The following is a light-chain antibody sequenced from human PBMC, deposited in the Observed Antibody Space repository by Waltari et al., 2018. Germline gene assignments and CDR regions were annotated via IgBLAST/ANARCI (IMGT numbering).Light chain of an antibody. CDR3: QQRASWPPRYS. V-gene: IGKV3-11*01. Sequence: EIVLTQSPATLSLSPGDRANLSCRASQTLSSYVSWYQQRPGQAPRLFIYDASKRATGIPARFSCSGSGADFTLTISDLEPEDSAVYYCQQRASWPPRYSFGQGTKLEIK. J-gene: IGKJ2*03. CDR2: DAS. CDR1: QTLSSY.